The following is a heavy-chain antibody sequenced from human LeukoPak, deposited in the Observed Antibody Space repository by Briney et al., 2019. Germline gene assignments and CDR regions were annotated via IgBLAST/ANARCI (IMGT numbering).Heavy chain of an antibody. J-gene: IGHJ4*02. CDR1: GYTFTSYG. CDR3: ARSLYRSVTVAGDYFDC. D-gene: IGHD6-19*01. Sequence: ASVKVSCKASGYTFTSYGISWVRQASGQGLEWMGWTSAYNGNTKYAQKLQGRVTMTTDTSTSTAYMELRSLRSDDTAVYYCARSLYRSVTVAGDYFDCWGQGTLVTVSS. V-gene: IGHV1-18*01. CDR2: TSAYNGNT.